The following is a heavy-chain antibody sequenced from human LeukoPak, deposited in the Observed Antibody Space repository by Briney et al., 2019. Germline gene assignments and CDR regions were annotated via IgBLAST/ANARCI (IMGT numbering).Heavy chain of an antibody. CDR1: GFTFTNHN. Sequence: ASVKVPCKASGFTFTNHNMHWVRQATGQGLEWMGWMNPNSGSTGYAQKFQGRVTITRNTSISTAYMELSRLRSDDTAVYYCAKVKERFLEWSFDYWGQGTLVTVSS. V-gene: IGHV1-8*03. J-gene: IGHJ4*02. D-gene: IGHD3-3*01. CDR3: AKVKERFLEWSFDY. CDR2: MNPNSGST.